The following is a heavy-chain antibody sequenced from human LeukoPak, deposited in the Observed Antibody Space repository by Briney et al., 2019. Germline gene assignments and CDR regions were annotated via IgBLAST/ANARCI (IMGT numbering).Heavy chain of an antibody. CDR3: AKGSRWYWFDP. V-gene: IGHV3-23*01. CDR2: ISDSGGST. CDR1: GFTFSSYA. Sequence: GASLRLSCAASGFTFSSYAMSWVRQAPGKGLEWASTISDSGGSTYYADSVKGRFTISRDTSKNTLYLQMNSLRADDTAVYYCAKGSRWYWFDPWGQGTLVTVSS. J-gene: IGHJ5*02. D-gene: IGHD6-13*01.